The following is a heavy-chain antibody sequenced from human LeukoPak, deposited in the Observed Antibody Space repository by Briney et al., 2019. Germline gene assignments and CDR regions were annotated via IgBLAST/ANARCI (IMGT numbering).Heavy chain of an antibody. CDR1: GFTFGDYA. CDR3: TRDLDPHYYDSSGYYGVDY. J-gene: IGHJ4*02. CDR2: IRSKAYGGTT. V-gene: IGHV3-49*03. D-gene: IGHD3-22*01. Sequence: GGSLRLSCTASGFTFGDYAMSWFRQAPGKGLEWVGFIRSKAYGGTTEYATSVKGRFTISRDDSKSIAYLQMNSLKTEDTAVYYCTRDLDPHYYDSSGYYGVDYWGQGTLVTVSS.